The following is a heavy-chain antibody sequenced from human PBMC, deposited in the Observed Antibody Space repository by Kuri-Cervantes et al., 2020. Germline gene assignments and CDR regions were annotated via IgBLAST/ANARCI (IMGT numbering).Heavy chain of an antibody. V-gene: IGHV1-8*01. CDR2: MNPNSGNT. CDR1: GYTFTSYD. J-gene: IGHJ6*03. D-gene: IGHD3-3*01. Sequence: ASVKVSCKASGYTFTSYDINWVRQATGQGLEWMGWMNPNSGNTGYAQKFQGRVTMTRNTSISTAYMELSSLRSEDTAVYYCARGVLEWLFPVPYYYYYYMDVWGKGTTVTSP. CDR3: ARGVLEWLFPVPYYYYYYMDV.